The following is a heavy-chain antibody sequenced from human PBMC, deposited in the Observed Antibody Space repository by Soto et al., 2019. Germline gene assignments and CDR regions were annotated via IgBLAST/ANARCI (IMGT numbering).Heavy chain of an antibody. J-gene: IGHJ3*02. CDR2: IGGGDGTT. Sequence: EVQLLESGGDLVQPGGSLRLSCAASGFTFTNFAMSWVRQAPGKGLEWVSTIGGGDGTTYYADSAKGRFTIARDNANNAVNLQINSLRAGDTAVYFCAKGTLVKPPGTRAFDIWGQGTMVIVSS. CDR1: GFTFTNFA. D-gene: IGHD6-13*01. V-gene: IGHV3-23*01. CDR3: AKGTLVKPPGTRAFDI.